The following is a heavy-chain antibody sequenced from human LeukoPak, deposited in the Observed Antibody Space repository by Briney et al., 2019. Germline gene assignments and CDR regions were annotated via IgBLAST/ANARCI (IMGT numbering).Heavy chain of an antibody. V-gene: IGHV4-39*01. CDR3: ARRNYGDYGYCYMDV. CDR1: GGSISSTSYY. J-gene: IGHJ6*03. D-gene: IGHD4-17*01. CDR2: IYYSGST. Sequence: SETLSLTCTVSGGSISSTSYYWGWIRQPPGRGLEWIGSIYYSGSTYYNPSLKSRVTISVDTSKNQFSLELSSVTAADTAVYYCARRNYGDYGYCYMDVWGKGTTVTISS.